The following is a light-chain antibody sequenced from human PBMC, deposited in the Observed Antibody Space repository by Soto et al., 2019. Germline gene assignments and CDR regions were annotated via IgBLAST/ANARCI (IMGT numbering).Light chain of an antibody. J-gene: IGKJ4*01. V-gene: IGKV1-5*03. Sequence: DIQMTQSPSTLSAAVGDRVTITCRASQTISSWLAWYQQKPGKAPKLLIYKASTLKSGVPSRFSGSGSGTEFTLTISSLQPEDFATYYCQQLNSYPRTFGGGTKVDIK. CDR1: QTISSW. CDR3: QQLNSYPRT. CDR2: KAS.